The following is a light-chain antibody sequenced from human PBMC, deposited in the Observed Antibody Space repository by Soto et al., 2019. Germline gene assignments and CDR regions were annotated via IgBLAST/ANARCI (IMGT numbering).Light chain of an antibody. Sequence: DIQMTQSPSTLSASVGDRVTITCPASQSSSSWLAGYQQKPGKAPKLLIYDPSSLESGVPSRLSGSTSGTQFTITIRRLQTDDFATYYCNQYNSYSPTTFGQGNKVEI. CDR2: DPS. J-gene: IGKJ1*01. V-gene: IGKV1-5*01. CDR1: QSSSSW. CDR3: NQYNSYSPTT.